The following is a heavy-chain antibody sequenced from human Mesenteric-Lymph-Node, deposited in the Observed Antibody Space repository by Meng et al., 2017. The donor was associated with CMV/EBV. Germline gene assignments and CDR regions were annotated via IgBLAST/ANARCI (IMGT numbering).Heavy chain of an antibody. J-gene: IGHJ4*02. CDR1: GFAISTTG. V-gene: IGHV3-74*01. CDR3: ACAKYSSSSGDY. CDR2: INSDGSST. D-gene: IGHD6-6*01. Sequence: GESLKISCVASGFAISTTGMHWVRQAPGKGLVWVSRINSDGSSTSYADSVKGRFTISRDNAKNTLYLQMNSLRAEDTAVYYCACAKYSSSSGDYWGQGTLVTVSS.